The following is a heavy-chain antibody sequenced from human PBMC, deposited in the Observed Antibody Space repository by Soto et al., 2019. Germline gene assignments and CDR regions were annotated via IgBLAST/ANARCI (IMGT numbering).Heavy chain of an antibody. D-gene: IGHD3-16*01. CDR3: ARGGGPYVWFNEF. CDR2: IYPGDSDM. V-gene: IGHV5-51*01. CDR1: GYSFTNYW. J-gene: IGHJ4*02. Sequence: GESLKISCEGVGYSFTNYWIAWVRQMPGKGPEWMGTIYPGDSDMRYSPSFRGQVTMSVDKSINTAYLQWGSLTASDTAKYYCARGGGPYVWFNEFWGQGTQVTVSS.